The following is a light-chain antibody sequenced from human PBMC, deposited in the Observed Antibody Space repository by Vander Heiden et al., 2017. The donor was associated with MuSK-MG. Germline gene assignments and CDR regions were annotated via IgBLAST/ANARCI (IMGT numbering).Light chain of an antibody. CDR3: SSYTSSSTYV. CDR1: SSDVGGYNY. Sequence: QSALTQPASVSGSPGQSITISCTGTSSDVGGYNYVSWYQQHPGKAPKLIIYEVSNRPSGVSNRFSGSKSGNKASLTISGLQAEDEADYYCSSYTSSSTYVFGTGTKVTVL. CDR2: EVS. J-gene: IGLJ1*01. V-gene: IGLV2-14*01.